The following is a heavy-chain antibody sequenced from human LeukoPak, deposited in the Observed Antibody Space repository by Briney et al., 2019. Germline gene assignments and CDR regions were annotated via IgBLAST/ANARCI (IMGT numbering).Heavy chain of an antibody. CDR2: ISHDGSNE. Sequence: GRSLRLSCAASGFTFSDYGMHWIRQAPGKGLEWVAVISHDGSNEYYGDSVKGRFTISRDNSKNTLYVQMNSLRAEDTAVYYCAKPRYSYYYDSSGGFDYWGQGTLVTVSS. CDR3: AKPRYSYYYDSSGGFDY. J-gene: IGHJ4*02. V-gene: IGHV3-30*18. CDR1: GFTFSDYG. D-gene: IGHD3-22*01.